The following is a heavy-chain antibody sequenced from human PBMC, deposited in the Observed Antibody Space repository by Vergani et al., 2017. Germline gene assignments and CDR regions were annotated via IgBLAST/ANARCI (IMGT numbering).Heavy chain of an antibody. V-gene: IGHV4-39*01. J-gene: IGHJ3*02. D-gene: IGHD3-3*01. Sequence: QLQLQESGPGLVKPSETLSLTCTVSGGSISSSSYYWGWIRQPPGKGLEWIGSIYYSGSTYYNPSLKSRVTISVDTSKNKFSLKLSSVTAADTAVYYCARLVGRITSCGVAFDAFDIWGQGTMVTVSS. CDR1: GGSISSSSYY. CDR3: ARLVGRITSCGVAFDAFDI. CDR2: IYYSGST.